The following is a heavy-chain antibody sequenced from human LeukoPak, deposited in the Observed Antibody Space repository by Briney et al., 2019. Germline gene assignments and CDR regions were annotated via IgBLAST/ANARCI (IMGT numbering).Heavy chain of an antibody. D-gene: IGHD2-8*01. Sequence: PGGSLRLSCAASGFTFSNYAMSWVRQAPGKGLEWVSVIYSGGSTYYADSVKGRFTISRDNSKNTLYLQMNSLRAEDTAVYYCARDLIDHDAFDIWGQGTMVTVSS. V-gene: IGHV3-66*01. CDR1: GFTFSNYA. CDR3: ARDLIDHDAFDI. J-gene: IGHJ3*02. CDR2: IYSGGST.